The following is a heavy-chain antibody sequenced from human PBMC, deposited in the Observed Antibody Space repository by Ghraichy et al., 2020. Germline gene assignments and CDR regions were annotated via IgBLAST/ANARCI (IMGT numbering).Heavy chain of an antibody. CDR2: ISGSGGST. D-gene: IGHD2-2*01. CDR1: GFTFSSYA. J-gene: IGHJ5*02. V-gene: IGHV3-23*01. CDR3: AKDQDVVVPAAAHRGDNWFDP. Sequence: GGSLRLSCAASGFTFSSYAMSWVRQAPGKGLVWVSAISGSGGSTYYADSVKGRFTISRDNSKNTLYLQMNSLRAEDTAVYYCAKDQDVVVPAAAHRGDNWFDPWGQGNLVTVSS.